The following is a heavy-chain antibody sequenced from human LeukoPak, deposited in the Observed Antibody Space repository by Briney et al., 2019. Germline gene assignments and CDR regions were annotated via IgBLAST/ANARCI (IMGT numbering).Heavy chain of an antibody. J-gene: IGHJ5*01. CDR1: GLTLSSFW. V-gene: IGHV3-74*01. CDR2: INTDGSRT. Sequence: GGSLRLSCAASGLTLSSFWMHWVRQAPGKGLVWVSRINTDGSRTTYADSVKGRFTICRDNAKNTLYLQMDSLRAEDTAVYYCARDRDLYSSGWFDSWGQGTLVTVSS. CDR3: ARDRDLYSSGWFDS. D-gene: IGHD6-25*01.